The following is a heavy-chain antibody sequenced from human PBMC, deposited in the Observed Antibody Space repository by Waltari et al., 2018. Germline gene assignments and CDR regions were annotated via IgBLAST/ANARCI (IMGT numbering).Heavy chain of an antibody. V-gene: IGHV3-23*01. J-gene: IGHJ1*01. CDR2: ISDSGVVR. CDR1: GFKFSSYA. CDR3: ARHLYGIDYLELDT. Sequence: EVQLLESGGGLAPPGGSLRLSCVASGFKFSSYARSWVRQAPGKGLEWVAGISDSGVVRNYADSVKGRLTVSRDNSINTVFLQINSLTAEDTAIYYCARHLYGIDYLELDTWGRGTLVAVSS. D-gene: IGHD3-10*01.